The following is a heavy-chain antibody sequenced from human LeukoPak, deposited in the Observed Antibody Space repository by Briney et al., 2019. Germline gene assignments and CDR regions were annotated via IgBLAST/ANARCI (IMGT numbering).Heavy chain of an antibody. D-gene: IGHD5-18*01. V-gene: IGHV3-23*01. CDR3: AKDRGYTYALQAYYFDL. CDR2: ISGCGDIT. CDR1: GFNFRNFA. Sequence: GGSLRLSCSASGFNFRNFAMSWVRQAPGRGLEWVSAISGCGDITYSADSVKGRFTISRDNSRNTLSLQMNSLRGEDTAVYYCAKDRGYTYALQAYYFDLWGRGTLVTVSS. J-gene: IGHJ2*01.